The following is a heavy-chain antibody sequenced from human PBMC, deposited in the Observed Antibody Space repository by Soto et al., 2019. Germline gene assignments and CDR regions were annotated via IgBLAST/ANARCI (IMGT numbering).Heavy chain of an antibody. CDR1: GFTFSSYE. Sequence: EVQLLESGGTLGQPGGSLRLSCAASGFTFSSYEMIWVRQAPGKGLEWVSYISNSGYTIHYGDSVKGRFTISRDNAKNSLYLQMNCLRAEDTAVYYCARVSQSFIEYFLHWGQGTLVTVSS. CDR3: ARVSQSFIEYFLH. J-gene: IGHJ1*01. D-gene: IGHD3-16*02. V-gene: IGHV3-48*03. CDR2: ISNSGYTI.